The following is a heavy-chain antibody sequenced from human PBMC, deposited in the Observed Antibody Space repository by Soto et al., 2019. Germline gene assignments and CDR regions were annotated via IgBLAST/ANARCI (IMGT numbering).Heavy chain of an antibody. V-gene: IGHV3-30*03. CDR3: ASGTSFDH. CDR1: GFTFSNYG. Sequence: QVQLVESGGDVVQPGSSLRLACAASGFTFSNYGMHWVRQAPGKGLEWVASVSYDAANKYYADSVRGRFTISSDNSENTRHLQMDSLSGADSALDFCASGTSFDHWGQGTPVSVSS. CDR2: VSYDAANK. J-gene: IGHJ4*02.